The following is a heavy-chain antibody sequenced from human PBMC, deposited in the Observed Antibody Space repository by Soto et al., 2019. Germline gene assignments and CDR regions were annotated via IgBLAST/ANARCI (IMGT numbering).Heavy chain of an antibody. Sequence: GGSLRLSCAASGFTFSSYGMHWVRQAPGKGLEWVAVISYDGSDKYYADSVQGRFAISRDNSKSTLYLQLNSLRTEDTAVYYCASTFGGTRAYFDYWSQGTLVTVSS. V-gene: IGHV3-30*03. J-gene: IGHJ4*02. D-gene: IGHD3-16*01. CDR2: ISYDGSDK. CDR1: GFTFSSYG. CDR3: ASTFGGTRAYFDY.